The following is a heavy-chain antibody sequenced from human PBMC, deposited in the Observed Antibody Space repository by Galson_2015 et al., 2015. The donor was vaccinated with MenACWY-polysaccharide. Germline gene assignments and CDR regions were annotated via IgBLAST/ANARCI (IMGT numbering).Heavy chain of an antibody. V-gene: IGHV3-23*01. CDR3: AKDYRTTCYRCGVGGMDV. J-gene: IGHJ6*01. CDR1: GFIFSNYA. D-gene: IGHD2-2*02. Sequence: SLRLSCAASGFIFSNYAMSWVRQSPGKGLEWVSALSGNGGTTYYPDSLRGRFTISRDNSKNTLYLQMNSLRADDTAVYYCAKDYRTTCYRCGVGGMDVWGQGTTVTVSS. CDR2: LSGNGGTT.